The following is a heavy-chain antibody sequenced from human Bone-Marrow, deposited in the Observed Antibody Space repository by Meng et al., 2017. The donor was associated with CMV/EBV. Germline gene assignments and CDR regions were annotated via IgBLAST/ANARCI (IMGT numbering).Heavy chain of an antibody. V-gene: IGHV3-21*01. J-gene: IGHJ3*02. Sequence: GESLKISCAASGFTFSSYSMNWVRQAPGKGLEWVSSISSSSSYIYYADSVKGRFTISRDNAKNSLYLQMNSLRAEDTAVYYCARDCSSTSFCIWGQGTMVTVSS. D-gene: IGHD2-2*01. CDR1: GFTFSSYS. CDR3: ARDCSSTSFCI. CDR2: ISSSSSYI.